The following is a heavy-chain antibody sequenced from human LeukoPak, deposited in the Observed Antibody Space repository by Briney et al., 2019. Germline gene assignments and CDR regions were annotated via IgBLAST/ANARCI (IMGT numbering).Heavy chain of an antibody. CDR2: IIPIFGTA. J-gene: IGHJ3*02. V-gene: IGHV1-69*13. D-gene: IGHD4-23*01. CDR3: ARAYLLETMVVNEYHDAFDI. CDR1: GGTFSSYA. Sequence: SVKVSCKASGGTFSSYAISWVRQAPGQGLEWMGGIIPIFGTANYAQKFQGSVTITADESTSTAYMELSSPRSEDTAVYYCARAYLLETMVVNEYHDAFDIWGQGTMVTVSS.